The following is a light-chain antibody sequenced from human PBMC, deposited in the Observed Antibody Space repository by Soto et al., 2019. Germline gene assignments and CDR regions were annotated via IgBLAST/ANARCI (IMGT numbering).Light chain of an antibody. CDR2: GAS. CDR1: QSVSSSY. V-gene: IGKV3-20*01. Sequence: DIVWTQSPGTLSLSPGERATLSCRSSQSVSSSYLAWYQQKPGQAPRLLIYGASTRAAGIPDRFSGSGSGTDFTLTITRLEPEDSAVYFCQQYTGPPTTFGQGTRLEIK. CDR3: QQYTGPPTT. J-gene: IGKJ5*01.